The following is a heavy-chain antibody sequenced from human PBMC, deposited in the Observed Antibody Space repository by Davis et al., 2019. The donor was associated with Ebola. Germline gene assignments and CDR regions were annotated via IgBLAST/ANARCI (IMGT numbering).Heavy chain of an antibody. Sequence: SLKISCAGSGFAFGDYAMHWVRQAPGKGLEWVSGISWNSDSIVYADSVKGRFTISRDNAKNSLYLQMNSLRAEDTAFYHCARVNAVTGYTRFDLWGQGTLVTVSS. CDR2: ISWNSDSI. CDR3: ARVNAVTGYTRFDL. CDR1: GFAFGDYA. V-gene: IGHV3-9*01. D-gene: IGHD3-9*01. J-gene: IGHJ5*02.